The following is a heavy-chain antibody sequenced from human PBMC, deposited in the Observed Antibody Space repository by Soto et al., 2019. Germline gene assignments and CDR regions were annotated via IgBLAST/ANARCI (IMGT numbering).Heavy chain of an antibody. J-gene: IGHJ3*01. CDR2: IWYDGSNK. CDR3: VRVRFFGFRDAFDL. Sequence: QVQLVESGGGVVQPGRSLRLSCAASGFTFSSYGMHWVRQAPGKGLEWVAVIWYDGSNKYYADSVKGRFTISRDNSKNRRYLQMNSLRAEDTAVYYCVRVRFFGFRDAFDLWGQGTMVTVSS. CDR1: GFTFSSYG. V-gene: IGHV3-33*01. D-gene: IGHD3-3*01.